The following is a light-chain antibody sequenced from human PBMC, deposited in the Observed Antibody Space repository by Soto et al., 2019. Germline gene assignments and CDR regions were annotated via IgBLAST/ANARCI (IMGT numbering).Light chain of an antibody. CDR2: RAS. J-gene: IGKJ2*01. CDR3: QQYNSYSYT. V-gene: IGKV1-5*03. Sequence: DIQMTQSPSTLSASVGDRVTIACRASQTINDWLAWYQQKPGKASKLLIYRASNLQSGVPSRCSGSGSGTEFSITISSLQPDDFATYYCQQYNSYSYTFGQGTKVDIK. CDR1: QTINDW.